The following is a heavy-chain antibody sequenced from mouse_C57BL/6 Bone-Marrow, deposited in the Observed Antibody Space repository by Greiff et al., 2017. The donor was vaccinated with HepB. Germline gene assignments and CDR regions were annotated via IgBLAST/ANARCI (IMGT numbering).Heavy chain of an antibody. V-gene: IGHV10-1*01. Sequence: DVMLVESGGGLVQPKGSLKLSCAASGFSFNTYAMNWVRQAPGKGLEWVARIRSKSNNYATYYADSVKDRFTIYRDYSESMRYLQMNNLKAEDTAMYYCVRHVWVLRGYYFDDWGQGTTLTVSS. CDR1: GFSFNTYA. J-gene: IGHJ2*01. D-gene: IGHD2-3*01. CDR2: IRSKSNNYAT. CDR3: VRHVWVLRGYYFDD.